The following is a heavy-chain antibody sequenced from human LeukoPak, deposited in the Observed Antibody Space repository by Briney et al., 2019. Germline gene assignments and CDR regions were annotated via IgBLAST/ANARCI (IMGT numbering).Heavy chain of an antibody. J-gene: IGHJ4*02. CDR1: GFSFRSYG. V-gene: IGHV3-30*02. Sequence: GGSLRLSCAASGFSFRSYGMHWVRQAPGKGLEWVAFIRYDESNQYYADSVKGRFTISRDNSKNTLYLQMNSLRVEDTAVYYCAKALTAAGTFDYWGQGTLVTVSS. CDR2: IRYDESNQ. CDR3: AKALTAAGTFDY. D-gene: IGHD6-13*01.